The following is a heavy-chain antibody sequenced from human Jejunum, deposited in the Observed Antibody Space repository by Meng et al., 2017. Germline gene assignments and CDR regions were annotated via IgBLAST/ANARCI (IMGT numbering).Heavy chain of an antibody. D-gene: IGHD2-8*01. Sequence: QGPLQEPGPGLVKPWGTPSLTCAVSGDSISSSYWWSWVRQSPGKGLEWIGEIYHSGTTNYNPSLKSRVTLSVDKSKNQFSLNLSSVTAADTAVYFCARDFEALNGVWGQGTLVTVSS. V-gene: IGHV4-4*02. J-gene: IGHJ1*01. CDR3: ARDFEALNGV. CDR2: IYHSGTT. CDR1: GDSISSSYW.